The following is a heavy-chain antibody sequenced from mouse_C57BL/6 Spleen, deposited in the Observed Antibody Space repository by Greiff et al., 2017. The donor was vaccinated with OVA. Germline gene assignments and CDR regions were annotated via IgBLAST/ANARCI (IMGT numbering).Heavy chain of an antibody. J-gene: IGHJ2*01. CDR2: IDPEDGDT. V-gene: IGHV14-1*01. CDR3: TTDTTVDYFDY. D-gene: IGHD1-1*01. Sequence: EVKLQESGAELVRPGASVKLSCTASGYNIKDSCMHWVKQRPEQGLEWIGRIDPEDGDTEYTPKFQGKATLTADKSSNTAYLQRSSLTSEDAAVYYCTTDTTVDYFDYWGQGTTLTVSS. CDR1: GYNIKDSC.